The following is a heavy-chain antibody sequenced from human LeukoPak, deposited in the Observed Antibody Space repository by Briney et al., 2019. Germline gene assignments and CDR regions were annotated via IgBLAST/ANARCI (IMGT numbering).Heavy chain of an antibody. CDR1: GFTFTNAY. V-gene: IGHV3-15*01. CDR2: IKSNVDGGTT. J-gene: IGHJ4*02. CDR3: TTDAGYSSRWYNY. D-gene: IGHD6-13*01. Sequence: GGSLRLSCAASGFTFTNAYMSWVRQAPGKGLEWVGRIKSNVDGGTTDYAAPVKGRFTISRDDSRNTLYLQINSLKTADTAVYYCTTDAGYSSRWYNYWGQGTLVTVSS.